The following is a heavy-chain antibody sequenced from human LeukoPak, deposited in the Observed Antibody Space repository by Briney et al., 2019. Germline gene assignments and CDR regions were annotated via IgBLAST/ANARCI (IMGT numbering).Heavy chain of an antibody. CDR1: GGSISSGGYS. Sequence: SQTLSLTCAVSGGSISSGGYSWSWIRQPPGMGLEWIGYIYHSGSTYYNPSLKSRVTISVDRSKNQFSLKLSSVTAADTAVYYCASTSSPINFDYWAQGTLVTVSS. V-gene: IGHV4-30-2*01. D-gene: IGHD2-2*01. J-gene: IGHJ4*02. CDR2: IYHSGST. CDR3: ASTSSPINFDY.